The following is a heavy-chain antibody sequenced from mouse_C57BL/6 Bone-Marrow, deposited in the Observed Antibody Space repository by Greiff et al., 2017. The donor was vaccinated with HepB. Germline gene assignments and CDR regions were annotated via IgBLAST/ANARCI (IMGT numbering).Heavy chain of an antibody. CDR3: ARHWGLRRFAY. Sequence: DVQLVESGGGLVQPGGSLKLSCAASGFTFSDYYMYWVRQTPEKRLEWVAYISNGGGSTYYPDTVKGRFTISRDNAKNTLYLQMSRLKSEDTAMYYCARHWGLRRFAYWGQGTLVTVSA. CDR1: GFTFSDYY. J-gene: IGHJ3*01. CDR2: ISNGGGST. V-gene: IGHV5-12*01. D-gene: IGHD2-4*01.